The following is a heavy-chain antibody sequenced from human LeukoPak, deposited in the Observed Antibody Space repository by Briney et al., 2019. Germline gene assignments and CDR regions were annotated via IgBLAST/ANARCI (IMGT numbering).Heavy chain of an antibody. Sequence: GGSLRLSCAASGFTFSSSDMHWVRQTTGKTLEWVSAIGTAGDTYYPGSVKGRFIISRENAKNSLYLQMNSLRAGDTAVYFCARLVYGAFDIWGQGTMVTVSS. CDR1: GFTFSSSD. D-gene: IGHD5/OR15-5a*01. J-gene: IGHJ3*02. CDR3: ARLVYGAFDI. V-gene: IGHV3-13*01. CDR2: IGTAGDT.